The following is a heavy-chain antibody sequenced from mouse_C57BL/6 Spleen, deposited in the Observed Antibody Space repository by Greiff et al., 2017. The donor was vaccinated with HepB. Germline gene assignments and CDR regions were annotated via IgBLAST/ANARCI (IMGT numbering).Heavy chain of an antibody. V-gene: IGHV1-9*01. CDR2: ILPGSGST. CDR3: ARKGDYYGSKGDYFDY. CDR1: GYTFTGYW. J-gene: IGHJ2*01. D-gene: IGHD1-1*01. Sequence: VQGVESGAELMKPGASVKLSCKATGYTFTGYWIEWVKQRPGHGLEWIGEILPGSGSTNYNEKLKGKATFTADTSSNTAYMQLSSLTTEDSAIYYCARKGDYYGSKGDYFDYWGQGTTLTVSS.